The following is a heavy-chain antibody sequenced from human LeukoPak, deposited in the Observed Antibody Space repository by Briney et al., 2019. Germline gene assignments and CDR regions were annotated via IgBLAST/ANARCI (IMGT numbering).Heavy chain of an antibody. J-gene: IGHJ6*03. V-gene: IGHV7-4-1*02. D-gene: IGHD3-9*01. Sequence: GASVKVSCRASGYAFTSYAMNWVRQAPGQGLEWMGWINTNTGNTTYAQGFTGRVVFSLDPSVSTAYLQNSSLKAADTAVYYCARPHYDILTGYSHPLYYYYMDVWGKGTTVTVSS. CDR3: ARPHYDILTGYSHPLYYYYMDV. CDR2: INTNTGNT. CDR1: GYAFTSYA.